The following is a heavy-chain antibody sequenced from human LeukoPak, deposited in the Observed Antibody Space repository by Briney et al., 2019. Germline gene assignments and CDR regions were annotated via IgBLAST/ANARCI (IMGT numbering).Heavy chain of an antibody. V-gene: IGHV1-2*02. CDR2: IKPNSGDT. J-gene: IGHJ4*02. CDR3: ARAQGWERPLDY. D-gene: IGHD1-1*01. CDR1: GYTFTSYG. Sequence: ASVKVSCKASGYTFTSYGISWVRQAPGLGLEWMGWIKPNSGDTKYAQKFPGRVTMTRDTSISTVDMELSSLRSDDTAVYYCARAQGWERPLDYWGQGTLVTVSS.